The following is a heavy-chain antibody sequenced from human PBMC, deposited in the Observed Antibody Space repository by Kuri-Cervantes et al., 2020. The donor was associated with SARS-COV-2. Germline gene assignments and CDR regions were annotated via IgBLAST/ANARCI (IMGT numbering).Heavy chain of an antibody. D-gene: IGHD3-22*01. CDR3: ARDELSGYYYDSSGPFDY. V-gene: IGHV1-18*01. CDR2: ISAYNGNT. CDR1: GYTFTSYG. Sequence: ASVKVFCKASGYTFTSYGISWVRQAPGQGLEWMGWISAYNGNTNYAQKLQGRVTMTTDTSTSTAYMELRSLRSDDTAVYYCARDELSGYYYDSSGPFDYWGQGTLVTVSS. J-gene: IGHJ4*02.